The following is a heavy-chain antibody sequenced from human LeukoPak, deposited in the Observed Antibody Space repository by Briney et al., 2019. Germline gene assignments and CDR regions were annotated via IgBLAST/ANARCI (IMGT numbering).Heavy chain of an antibody. Sequence: SETLSLTCTVSGGSISSGGYYWSWIRQHPGKGLEWIGYIYHSGSTYYNPSLKSRVTISVDTSKNQFSLKLSSVTAADTAVYYCASIPVGANYFDYWGQGTLVTVSS. J-gene: IGHJ4*02. CDR2: IYHSGST. CDR1: GGSISSGGYY. V-gene: IGHV4-31*03. D-gene: IGHD1-26*01. CDR3: ASIPVGANYFDY.